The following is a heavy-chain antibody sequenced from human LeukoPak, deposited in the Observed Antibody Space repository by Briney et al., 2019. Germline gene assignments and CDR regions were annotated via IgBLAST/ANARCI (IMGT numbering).Heavy chain of an antibody. CDR2: IRPDGSGT. J-gene: IGHJ4*02. V-gene: IGHV3-7*01. CDR3: ARDSSGYFDY. CDR1: GFSFSNFW. D-gene: IGHD3-22*01. Sequence: GGSLRLSCAASGFSFSNFWMRWVRQAPGKGLEWVANIRPDGSGTDYVDSVKGRFTISRDNAKNSLYLQMNSLRARDTAVYYCARDSSGYFDYWGQGALVTVSS.